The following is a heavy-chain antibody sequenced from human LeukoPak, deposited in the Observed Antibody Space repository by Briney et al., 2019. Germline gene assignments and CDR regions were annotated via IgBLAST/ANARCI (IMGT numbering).Heavy chain of an antibody. V-gene: IGHV3-23*01. Sequence: GGSLRLSCAASGFTFSSYAMSWVRQAPGKGLEWVSAISGSGGSIYYADSVKGRFTISRDNSKNTLYLQMNSLRAEDTAVYYCASPLAGTSFANYFDYWGQGTLVTVSS. CDR3: ASPLAGTSFANYFDY. CDR2: ISGSGGSI. D-gene: IGHD2-2*01. J-gene: IGHJ4*02. CDR1: GFTFSSYA.